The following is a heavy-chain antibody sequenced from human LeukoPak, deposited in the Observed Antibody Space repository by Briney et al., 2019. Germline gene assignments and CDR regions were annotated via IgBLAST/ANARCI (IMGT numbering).Heavy chain of an antibody. Sequence: ASVKVSCKVSGYTLTELSMHWVRQAPGKGLEWMGGFDPEDGETIYAQKFQGRVTMTEDTSTDTAYMELSSLRSEDTAVYYCATATFWSGYPFDYWGQETLVTVSS. D-gene: IGHD3-3*01. CDR3: ATATFWSGYPFDY. CDR2: FDPEDGET. CDR1: GYTLTELS. V-gene: IGHV1-24*01. J-gene: IGHJ4*02.